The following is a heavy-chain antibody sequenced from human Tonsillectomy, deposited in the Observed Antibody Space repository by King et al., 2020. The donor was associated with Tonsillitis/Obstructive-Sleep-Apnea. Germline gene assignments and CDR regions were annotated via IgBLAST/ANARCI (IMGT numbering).Heavy chain of an antibody. D-gene: IGHD2-2*01. V-gene: IGHV3-30*04. Sequence: VQLVESGGGVVQPGRSLRLSCAASGFTFSSYAMHWVRQAPGKGLEWVAVISYDGSNKYYADSVKGRFTISRDNSKNTLYLQMNSLRAEDTAVYYCARDNHCSSTSCYISYYYYYYGMDVWGQGTTVTVSS. CDR3: ARDNHCSSTSCYISYYYYYYGMDV. J-gene: IGHJ6*02. CDR2: ISYDGSNK. CDR1: GFTFSSYA.